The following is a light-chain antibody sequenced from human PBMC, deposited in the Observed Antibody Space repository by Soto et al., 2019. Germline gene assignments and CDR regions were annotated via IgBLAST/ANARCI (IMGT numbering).Light chain of an antibody. CDR2: DAS. CDR1: QSVGNY. CDR3: QQRSNWPPLT. Sequence: EIVLTQSPATLSLSPGGRATLSCRASQSVGNYLAWYQQKPAQAPRLLIYDASNRATGVPARFSGSGSGTDFTLTISSLEPEDFAVYYCQQRSNWPPLTFGQGTRLEIK. J-gene: IGKJ5*01. V-gene: IGKV3-11*01.